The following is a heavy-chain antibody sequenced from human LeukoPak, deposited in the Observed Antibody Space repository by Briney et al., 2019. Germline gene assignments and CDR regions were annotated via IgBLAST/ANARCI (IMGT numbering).Heavy chain of an antibody. D-gene: IGHD5-12*01. J-gene: IGHJ4*02. CDR2: IYYSGST. CDR1: GASISSSNYY. V-gene: IGHV4-39*01. Sequence: SETLSLTCTVSGASISSSNYYWGWIRQPPGKGLEWIGNIYYSGSTYYNPSLKSRVSISVDTSKNQFSLKLSSVTAADTAVYYCASEGGYGGRYYFDYWGQGTLVTVSS. CDR3: ASEGGYGGRYYFDY.